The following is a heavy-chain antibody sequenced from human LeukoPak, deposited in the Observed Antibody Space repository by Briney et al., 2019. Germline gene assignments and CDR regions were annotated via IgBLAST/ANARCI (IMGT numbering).Heavy chain of an antibody. J-gene: IGHJ4*02. Sequence: GGSLRLSCAASGFSFSNYAMSWVRQAPGMGLEWASGISSSAGSTYYADSVKGRFTIARDNSKNTLYLQMNCLRAEDTAVYYCARGGEWEPQDYWGQGTLVTVSS. CDR1: GFSFSNYA. CDR2: ISSSAGST. D-gene: IGHD1-26*01. CDR3: ARGGEWEPQDY. V-gene: IGHV3-23*01.